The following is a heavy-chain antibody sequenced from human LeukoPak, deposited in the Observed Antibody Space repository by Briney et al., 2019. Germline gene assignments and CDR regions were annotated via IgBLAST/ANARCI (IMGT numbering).Heavy chain of an antibody. D-gene: IGHD3-3*01. CDR3: ARAAPDFWSGYYTNFDY. CDR2: IYYSGNT. CDR1: GDSISTSNSY. V-gene: IGHV4-39*07. J-gene: IGHJ4*02. Sequence: PSETLSLTCTVSGDSISTSNSYWGWIRQPPGKGLEWIGSIYYSGNTYYNASLKSRVTISVDTSKNQFSLKLTSVTAADTAVYYCARAAPDFWSGYYTNFDYWGRGTLVTVSS.